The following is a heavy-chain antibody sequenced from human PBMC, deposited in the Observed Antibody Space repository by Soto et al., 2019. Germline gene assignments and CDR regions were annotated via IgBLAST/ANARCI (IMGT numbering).Heavy chain of an antibody. Sequence: SETLSLTCTVSGGSISIYYWSWIRQPPGKGLEWIGYVFYNGGTNYNPSLKSRVTISVDTSKNQFSLKLSSVTAADTAVYYCVRGVSSGWYAEFGYSGRGPLVTVSS. V-gene: IGHV4-59*01. CDR2: VFYNGGT. CDR1: GGSISIYY. J-gene: IGHJ4*02. CDR3: VRGVSSGWYAEFGY. D-gene: IGHD6-19*01.